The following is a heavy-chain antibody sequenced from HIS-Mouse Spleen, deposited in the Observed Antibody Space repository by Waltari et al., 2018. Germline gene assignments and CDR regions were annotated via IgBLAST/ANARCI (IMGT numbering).Heavy chain of an antibody. D-gene: IGHD6-13*01. CDR1: GGSISSSSYY. CDR3: AREIPYSSSWYDWYFDL. CDR2: IYYSGGT. Sequence: QLQLQESGPGLVKPSETLSLTCTVSGGSISSSSYYWGWIRQPPGKGLEWIGSIYYSGGTYSNPSLKSWVTISVDTSKNQFSLKLSSVTAADTAVYYCAREIPYSSSWYDWYFDLWGRGTLV. J-gene: IGHJ2*01. V-gene: IGHV4-39*07.